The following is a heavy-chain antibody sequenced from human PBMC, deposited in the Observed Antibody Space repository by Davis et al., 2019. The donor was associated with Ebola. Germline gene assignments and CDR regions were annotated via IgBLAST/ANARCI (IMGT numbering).Heavy chain of an antibody. CDR1: GFTFSSYW. D-gene: IGHD2-21*02. V-gene: IGHV3-7*01. CDR2: IKEDGSAR. Sequence: GESLKISCAASGFTFSSYWMSWVRQAPGKGLQWVANIKEDGSARYYEDSVKGRFTISRDNAENSLYLQMNSLRVEDTAVYYCARRSEGSDWLIDYWGQGTLVTVSS. J-gene: IGHJ4*02. CDR3: ARRSEGSDWLIDY.